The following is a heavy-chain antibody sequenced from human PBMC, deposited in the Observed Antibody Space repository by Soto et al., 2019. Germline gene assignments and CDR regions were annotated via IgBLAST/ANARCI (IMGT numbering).Heavy chain of an antibody. CDR2: IIPIFGTA. CDR1: GYTFTSYA. CDR3: AREKASSSTPNFDY. D-gene: IGHD6-6*01. V-gene: IGHV1-69*13. J-gene: IGHJ4*02. Sequence: SVKVSCKASGYTFTSYAMHWVRQAPGQRLEWMGGIIPIFGTANYAQKFQGRVTITADESTSTAYMELSSLRSEDTAVYYCAREKASSSTPNFDYWGQGTLVTGFS.